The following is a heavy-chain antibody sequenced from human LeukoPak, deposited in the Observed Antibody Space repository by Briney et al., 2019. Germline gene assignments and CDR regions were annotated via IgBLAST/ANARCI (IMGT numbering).Heavy chain of an antibody. J-gene: IGHJ4*02. CDR1: GFTFTSFW. CDR2: IKQDGSEK. D-gene: IGHD6-19*01. Sequence: PGGSLRLSCEAPGFTFTSFWMSWVRQAPGKGLEWVANIKQDGSEKYYVDPVKGRFTIPRDNAKNSLYLQMNSLRAEDTAVYYCARDTSGGWYGLIDYWGQGTPVTVSS. V-gene: IGHV3-7*01. CDR3: ARDTSGGWYGLIDY.